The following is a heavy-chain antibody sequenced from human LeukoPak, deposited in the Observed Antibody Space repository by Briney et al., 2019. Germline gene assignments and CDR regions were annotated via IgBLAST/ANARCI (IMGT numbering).Heavy chain of an antibody. CDR1: GSSFTSYW. CDR2: IDPSDSYT. Sequence: GESLKISCKGSGSSFTSYWISWVRQMPGKGLEWMGRIDPSDSYTNYSPSFQGHVTISADKSISTAYLQWSSLKASDTAMYYCARLVRYGSGSYLGGMDVWGQGTTVTVSS. CDR3: ARLVRYGSGSYLGGMDV. J-gene: IGHJ6*02. V-gene: IGHV5-10-1*01. D-gene: IGHD3-10*01.